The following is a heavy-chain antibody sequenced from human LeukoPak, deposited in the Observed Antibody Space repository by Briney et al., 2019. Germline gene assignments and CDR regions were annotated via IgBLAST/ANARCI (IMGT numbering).Heavy chain of an antibody. CDR3: AKGYDSSGYYFVDY. CDR2: ISYDGPNK. J-gene: IGHJ4*02. V-gene: IGHV3-30-3*01. D-gene: IGHD3-22*01. Sequence: GGSLRLSCAASGFTFSSYTMHWVRQAPGKGLEWVAAISYDGPNKYYADSVKGRFTISRDNAKNSLYLQMNSLRAEDTALYYCAKGYDSSGYYFVDYWGQGTLVTVSS. CDR1: GFTFSSYT.